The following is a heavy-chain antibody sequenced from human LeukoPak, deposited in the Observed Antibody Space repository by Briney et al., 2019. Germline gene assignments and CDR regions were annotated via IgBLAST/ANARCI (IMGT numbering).Heavy chain of an antibody. D-gene: IGHD3-22*01. CDR3: ARGDPSPTYYYDSSGYLRWFDP. J-gene: IGHJ5*02. V-gene: IGHV1-69*05. CDR2: IIPIFGTA. CDR1: GGTFSSYA. Sequence: ASVKVSCKASGGTFSSYAISWVRQAPGQGLEWMGGIIPIFGTANYAQKFQGRVTITTDESTSTAYMELSSLRSEDTAVYYCARGDPSPTYYYDSSGYLRWFDPWGQGTLVTVSS.